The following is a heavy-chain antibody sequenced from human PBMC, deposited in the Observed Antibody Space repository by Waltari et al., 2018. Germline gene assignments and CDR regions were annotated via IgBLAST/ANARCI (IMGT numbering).Heavy chain of an antibody. CDR2: ISSSSSYI. CDR1: GFTFSSYS. CDR3: ARDQDDYYYGMDV. J-gene: IGHJ6*02. V-gene: IGHV3-21*01. Sequence: EVQLVESGGGLVKPGGSLRLSCAASGFTFSSYSMNWVRQAPGKGLEWVSSISSSSSYIYYADSVKGRFTISRDNAKNSLYLQMNSLRAEDTAVYYCARDQDDYYYGMDVWGQGTTVTVSS.